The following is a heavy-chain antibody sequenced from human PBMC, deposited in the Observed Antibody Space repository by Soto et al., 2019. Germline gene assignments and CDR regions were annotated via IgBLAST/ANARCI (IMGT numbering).Heavy chain of an antibody. D-gene: IGHD3-3*01. V-gene: IGHV1-69*01. Sequence: QVQLVQSGAEVKKPGSSVKVSCKASGGTFSTYAISWVRQAPGQGLEWMGGIIPKSGTTYYAQKFQGRVTITADESTKTAYMEFSSLRSEDTAVYSCARSPLGPRRFYNWFDPWGQGTLVTVS. CDR2: IIPKSGTT. CDR1: GGTFSTYA. CDR3: ARSPLGPRRFYNWFDP. J-gene: IGHJ5*02.